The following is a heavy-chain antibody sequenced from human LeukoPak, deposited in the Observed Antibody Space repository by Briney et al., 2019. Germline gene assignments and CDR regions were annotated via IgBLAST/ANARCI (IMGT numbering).Heavy chain of an antibody. CDR2: IIPIFGTA. Sequence: ASVKVSCKASGGAFSSYAISWVRQAPGQGLEWRGGIIPIFGTANYAQKFQGRVTITADKSTSTAYMELSSLRSEDTAVYYCARADGVGAYDAFDIWGQGTMVTVSS. D-gene: IGHD1-26*01. V-gene: IGHV1-69*06. J-gene: IGHJ3*02. CDR3: ARADGVGAYDAFDI. CDR1: GGAFSSYA.